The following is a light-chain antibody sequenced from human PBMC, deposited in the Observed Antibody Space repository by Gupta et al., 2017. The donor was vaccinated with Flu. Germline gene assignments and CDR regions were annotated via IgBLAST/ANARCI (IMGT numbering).Light chain of an antibody. V-gene: IGKV2-30*01. J-gene: IGKJ5*01. Sequence: TPGPPASISCRSMQSIVYSDGTTYLNWFQQRPGQSPRRLIYEVSKRDSGVPDRFSGSGSGTDXTLKISXVEAEDVGVYYCMQTTHWPPVTFGXGTRLEMK. CDR2: EVS. CDR3: MQTTHWPPVT. CDR1: QSIVYSDGTTY.